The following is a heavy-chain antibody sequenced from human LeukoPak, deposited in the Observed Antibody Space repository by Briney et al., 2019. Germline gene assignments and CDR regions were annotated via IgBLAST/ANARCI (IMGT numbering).Heavy chain of an antibody. CDR3: SGDCSSTSCPGY. Sequence: GGSLRLSCAASGFTFSNGWISWVRQAPGKGLEWVGRIKSKTDGGTTDYAAPVKGRFTISRDDSKNTLYLQMNSLKTEDTAVYYRSGDCSSTSCPGYWGQGTLVTVSS. CDR2: IKSKTDGGTT. V-gene: IGHV3-15*01. D-gene: IGHD2-2*01. CDR1: GFTFSNGW. J-gene: IGHJ4*02.